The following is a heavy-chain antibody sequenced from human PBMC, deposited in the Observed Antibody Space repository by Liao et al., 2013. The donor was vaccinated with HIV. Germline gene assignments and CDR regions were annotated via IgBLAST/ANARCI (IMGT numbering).Heavy chain of an antibody. V-gene: IGHV4-30-4*08. D-gene: IGHD3-16*01. J-gene: IGHJ6*04. Sequence: QVQLQESGPGLVKPSQTLSLTCTVAGVPISGDDYYWTWIRQPPRKGLEWIGYFYSGGRAQYSPSLKSRVTISEDTSKNQFSLTLRSVTAADTAVYYCARERRGGPDVWGKGTTVIVSS. CDR3: ARERRGGPDV. CDR1: GVPISGDDYY. CDR2: FYSGGRA.